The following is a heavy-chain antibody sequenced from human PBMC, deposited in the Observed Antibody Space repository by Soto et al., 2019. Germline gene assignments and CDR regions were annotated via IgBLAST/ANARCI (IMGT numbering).Heavy chain of an antibody. CDR2: INHGGST. D-gene: IGHD6-13*01. Sequence: SETLSLTCAVYGGSFSGYYWSWIRQPPGKGLEWIGEINHGGSTNYNPSLKSRVTISVDTSKNQFSLKLSSVTAADTAVYYCARAPSRYSSSWYGYYYYGMDVWGQGTTVTVSS. CDR3: ARAPSRYSSSWYGYYYYGMDV. CDR1: GGSFSGYY. V-gene: IGHV4-34*01. J-gene: IGHJ6*02.